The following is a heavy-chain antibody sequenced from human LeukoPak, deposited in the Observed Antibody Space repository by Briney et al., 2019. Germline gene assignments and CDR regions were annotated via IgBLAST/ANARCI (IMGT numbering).Heavy chain of an antibody. D-gene: IGHD3-10*01. Sequence: SETLSLTCSVSGDSISSYSWSWVRQPPGRGLEWIGYIYYGGSTTYNPSLKSRVTMSLDTSKNQFSLKLTSVTAADTAMYYCAGDYGSGSYRFDYWGQGTLVTVSS. CDR2: IYYGGST. V-gene: IGHV4-59*12. CDR3: AGDYGSGSYRFDY. CDR1: GDSISSYS. J-gene: IGHJ4*02.